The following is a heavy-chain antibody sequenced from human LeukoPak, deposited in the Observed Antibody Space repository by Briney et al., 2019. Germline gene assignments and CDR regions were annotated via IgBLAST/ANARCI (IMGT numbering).Heavy chain of an antibody. J-gene: IGHJ6*02. CDR2: IYYSGNT. CDR1: GGSVSGYY. V-gene: IGHV4-59*08. D-gene: IGHD3-16*01. CDR3: ASVGARGGMDV. Sequence: SETLSLTCTVSGGSVSGYYWSWIRQPPGKGLEWIGYIYYSGNTKYNPSLKSRVTMSVDTSKNQFSLRLSSVTAADTAVYYCASVGARGGMDVWGQGTTVTVSS.